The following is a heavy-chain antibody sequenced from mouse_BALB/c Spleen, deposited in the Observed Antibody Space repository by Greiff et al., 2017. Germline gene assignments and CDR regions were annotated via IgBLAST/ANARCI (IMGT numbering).Heavy chain of an antibody. V-gene: IGHV5-6*01. CDR3: ARQVVGAWFAY. Sequence: EVQLVESGGDLVKPGGSLKLSCAASGFTFSSYGMSWVRQTPDKRLEWVATISSGGSYTYYPDSVKGRFTISRDNAKNTLYLQMSSLKSEDTAMYYCARQVVGAWFAYWGQGTLVTVSA. CDR2: ISSGGSYT. CDR1: GFTFSSYG. D-gene: IGHD3-3*01. J-gene: IGHJ3*01.